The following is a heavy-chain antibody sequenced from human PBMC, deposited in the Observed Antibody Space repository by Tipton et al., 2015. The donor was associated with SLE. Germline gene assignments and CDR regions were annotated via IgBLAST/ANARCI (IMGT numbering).Heavy chain of an antibody. CDR1: GGSFTSNY. CDR3: AGDYGDSKFDY. CDR2: IYYSGSI. J-gene: IGHJ4*02. Sequence: TLSLTCTVSGGSFTSNYWSWIRQPPGKGLEWIGYIYYSGSINYNPSLKSRVSISVDTSKNQFSLKLNSVTAADTAVYYCAGDYGDSKFDYWGQGMLVTVSS. D-gene: IGHD4-17*01. V-gene: IGHV4-59*01.